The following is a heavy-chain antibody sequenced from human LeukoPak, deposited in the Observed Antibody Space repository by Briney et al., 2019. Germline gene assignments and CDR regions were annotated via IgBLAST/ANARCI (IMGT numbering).Heavy chain of an antibody. J-gene: IGHJ4*02. CDR3: AKDPGSYGRGY. V-gene: IGHV3-30*18. CDR2: ISYDGSNK. CDR1: GFTFSSYG. Sequence: QTGGSLRLSCAASGFTFSSYGMHWVRQAPGKGLEWVAVISYDGSNKYYADSVKGRFTISRDNSKNTLYLQMNSLRAEDTAVYYCAKDPGSYGRGYWGQGTLVTVSS. D-gene: IGHD5-18*01.